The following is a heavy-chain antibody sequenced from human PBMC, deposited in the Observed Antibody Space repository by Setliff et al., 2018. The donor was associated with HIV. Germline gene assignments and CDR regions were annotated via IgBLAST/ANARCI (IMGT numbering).Heavy chain of an antibody. D-gene: IGHD2-2*01. Sequence: AASVKVSCKASGYTFTGYYMHWVRQAPGQGLEWMGWINPNSGGTNYAQKFQGWVTMTRDTSISTAYMELSRLRSDDTAVYYCARSQGIVPAAPLWYWGQGTLVTVSS. CDR2: INPNSGGT. V-gene: IGHV1-2*04. CDR1: GYTFTGYY. J-gene: IGHJ4*02. CDR3: ARSQGIVPAAPLWY.